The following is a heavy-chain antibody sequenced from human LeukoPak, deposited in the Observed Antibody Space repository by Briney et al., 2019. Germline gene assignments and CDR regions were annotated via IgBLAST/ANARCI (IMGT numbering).Heavy chain of an antibody. Sequence: GASVKVSCKASGYTFTGYYMHWVRQAPGQGLEWMGWINPNSGGTNYAQKFQGRVTMTRDTSISTAYMELSSLRSEDTAVYYCASKDKDDFWSGYYKARYYYYMDVWGKGTTVTVSS. V-gene: IGHV1-2*02. CDR2: INPNSGGT. D-gene: IGHD3-3*01. CDR1: GYTFTGYY. J-gene: IGHJ6*03. CDR3: ASKDKDDFWSGYYKARYYYYMDV.